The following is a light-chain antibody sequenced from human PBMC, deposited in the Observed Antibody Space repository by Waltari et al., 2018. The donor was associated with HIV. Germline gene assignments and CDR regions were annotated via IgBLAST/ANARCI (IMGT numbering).Light chain of an antibody. J-gene: IGLJ2*01. CDR1: TGAVTSGNP. CDR3: LLSYSGARI. CDR2: DTS. V-gene: IGLV7-46*01. Sequence: QAVVTQEPSLTVSPGGTVTLTCGSSTGAVTSGNPPYWFQQKPGQAPRTLIFDTSNKPSWTPARFSGSLLGGKAALTLSGAQPEDEAEYYCLLSYSGARIFGGGTKLTVL.